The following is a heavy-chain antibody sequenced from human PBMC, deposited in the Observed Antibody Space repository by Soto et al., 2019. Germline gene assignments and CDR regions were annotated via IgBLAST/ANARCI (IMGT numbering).Heavy chain of an antibody. CDR3: ARIVWFGTHWWFAP. D-gene: IGHD3-10*01. CDR1: GDSITSDGYS. V-gene: IGHV4-30-2*01. J-gene: IGHJ5*02. CDR2: ILQSGST. Sequence: PSETLSLTCSVSGDSITSDGYSWSWLRQPRGKGLEWIGYILQSGSTYYNASLKSRPTISLDTSANEFSLRLNSVTAADTAVYYCARIVWFGTHWWFAPWGQGNLVTVSS.